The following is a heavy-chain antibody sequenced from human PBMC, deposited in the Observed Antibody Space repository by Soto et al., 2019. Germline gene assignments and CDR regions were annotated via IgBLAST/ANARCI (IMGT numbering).Heavy chain of an antibody. V-gene: IGHV1-3*01. Sequence: ASVKVSCKASGYTFTSYGMNWVRQAPGRGLEWMGWINPGNGNTKYSQKFQGRVIIERDTSASTAYMELSSLRSEDTAVYYCAWADVVPAARNYYYYGMDVWGQGTTVTVSS. CDR1: GYTFTSYG. D-gene: IGHD2-2*01. J-gene: IGHJ6*02. CDR3: AWADVVPAARNYYYYGMDV. CDR2: INPGNGNT.